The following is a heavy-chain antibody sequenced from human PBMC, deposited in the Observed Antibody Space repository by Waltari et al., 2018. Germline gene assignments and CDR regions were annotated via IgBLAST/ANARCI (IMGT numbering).Heavy chain of an antibody. D-gene: IGHD1-1*01. CDR1: GFTFGDYA. J-gene: IGHJ6*03. Sequence: EVQLVESGGGLVQPGRSLRLSCTASGFTFGDYAMSWVRQAPGKGREWVGFIRSKAYGGTTEYAASVKGRFTISRDDSKSIAYLQMNSLKTEDTAVYYCTRDQTADPLYYYYYMDVWGKGTTVTVSS. CDR3: TRDQTADPLYYYYYMDV. CDR2: IRSKAYGGTT. V-gene: IGHV3-49*04.